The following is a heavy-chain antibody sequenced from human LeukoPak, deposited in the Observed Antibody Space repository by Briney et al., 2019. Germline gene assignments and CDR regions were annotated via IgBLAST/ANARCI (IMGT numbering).Heavy chain of an antibody. Sequence: RPGGSLRLSCAASGFTFSSYAMHWVRQAPGKGLEWVAVISYDGSNKYYADSVKGRFTISRDNSKNTLYLQMNSLRAEDTAVYYCASQLYYDPFGWGQGTLVTVSS. CDR3: ASQLYYDPFG. D-gene: IGHD3-22*01. CDR2: ISYDGSNK. CDR1: GFTFSSYA. J-gene: IGHJ4*02. V-gene: IGHV3-30-3*01.